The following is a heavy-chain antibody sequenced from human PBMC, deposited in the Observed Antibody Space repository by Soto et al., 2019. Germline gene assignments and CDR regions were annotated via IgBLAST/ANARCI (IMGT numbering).Heavy chain of an antibody. V-gene: IGHV1-8*01. J-gene: IGHJ6*02. CDR3: ARDLPRYPVYGMDV. Sequence: ASVKVSCKASGYTFTSYDINWVRQATGQGLEWMGWMNPNSGNTGYAQKFQGRVTMTRNTSISTAYMELSSLRSEDTAVYYCARDLPRYPVYGMDVWGQGTTVTVSS. CDR2: MNPNSGNT. CDR1: GYTFTSYD. D-gene: IGHD2-2*02.